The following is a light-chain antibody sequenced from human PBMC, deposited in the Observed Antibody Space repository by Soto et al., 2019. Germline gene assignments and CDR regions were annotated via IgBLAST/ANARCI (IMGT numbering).Light chain of an antibody. CDR3: QQSYSIPYT. Sequence: DIPMTQSASSLSASVGDRVTITCRASQSISSNLNWHQQKPGKAPKVLIYAASSLQSGVPSRFSGSGSGTDFTLTISSLQPEDFATYYCQQSYSIPYTFGQGIKLEIK. CDR2: AAS. CDR1: QSISSN. J-gene: IGKJ2*01. V-gene: IGKV1-39*01.